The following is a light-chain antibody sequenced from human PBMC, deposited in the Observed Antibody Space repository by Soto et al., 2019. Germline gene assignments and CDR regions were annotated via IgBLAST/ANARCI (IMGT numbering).Light chain of an antibody. V-gene: IGKV2-30*01. CDR2: KIS. Sequence: VVMTQSPLSLPVTLGQPASMSCSSTHSLVYADGNTYLQWFQQRPGQSPRRLIYKISNRDSGVPDRFSGSGSGTDFTLQISRVEAEDVGVYYCMQGTHWPLTFGQGTRLEI. J-gene: IGKJ5*01. CDR1: HSLVYADGNTY. CDR3: MQGTHWPLT.